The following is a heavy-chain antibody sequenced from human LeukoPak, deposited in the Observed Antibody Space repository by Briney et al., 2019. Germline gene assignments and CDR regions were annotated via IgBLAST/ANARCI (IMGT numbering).Heavy chain of an antibody. CDR2: VYYSGST. Sequence: SETLSLTCTVSGGSISNYYWSWIRQPPGKGLEWLGYVYYSGSTNSNPSLKSRVTISVDTSKNQFSLKLSSVTAADTAVYYCARRRRSSGSYYRVFDFWGQGTLVTVSS. J-gene: IGHJ4*02. CDR3: ARRRRSSGSYYRVFDF. CDR1: GGSISNYY. D-gene: IGHD3-10*01. V-gene: IGHV4-59*12.